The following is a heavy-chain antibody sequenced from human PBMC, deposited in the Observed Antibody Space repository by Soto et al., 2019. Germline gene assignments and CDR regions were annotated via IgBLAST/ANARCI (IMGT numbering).Heavy chain of an antibody. V-gene: IGHV3-23*01. CDR2: ISDSGGST. J-gene: IGHJ4*02. CDR1: GFTFSSYA. CDR3: AKDLTSTSRTPEL. D-gene: IGHD2-2*01. Sequence: GGSLRLSCGASGFTFSSYAMSWVRQAPGKGLEWVSAISDSGGSTYYADSMKGRFTISRDNSKNTLYLQMNSLRAEDTAIYYCAKDLTSTSRTPELWGQGTLVTVSS.